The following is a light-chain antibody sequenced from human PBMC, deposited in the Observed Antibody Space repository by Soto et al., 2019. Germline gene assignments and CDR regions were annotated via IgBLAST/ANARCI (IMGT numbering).Light chain of an antibody. CDR2: GAS. V-gene: IGKV3-20*01. CDR1: QSVSSSY. Sequence: EIVLTKSPGTLSLSPGERATLSCRASQSVSSSYLAWYQQTPGQAPRLLIYGASSRATGIPDRFSGSGSGTDFTLTISRLEPEDFAVYYCQQYGSSPPITFGQGTRL. J-gene: IGKJ5*01. CDR3: QQYGSSPPIT.